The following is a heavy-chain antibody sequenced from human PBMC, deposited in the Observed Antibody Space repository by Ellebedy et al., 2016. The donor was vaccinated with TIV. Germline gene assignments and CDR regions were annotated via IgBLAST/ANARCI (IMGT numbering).Heavy chain of an antibody. D-gene: IGHD2-15*01. Sequence: GESLKISCAASGFTFSGSAMHWVRQASGKGLEWVGRIRSKANSYATAYAASVKGRFTISRDDLKNTAYLQMNSLKTEDTAVYYCTGHQGIGDSWGQGTLVTVSS. J-gene: IGHJ4*02. CDR1: GFTFSGSA. CDR3: TGHQGIGDS. CDR2: IRSKANSYAT. V-gene: IGHV3-73*01.